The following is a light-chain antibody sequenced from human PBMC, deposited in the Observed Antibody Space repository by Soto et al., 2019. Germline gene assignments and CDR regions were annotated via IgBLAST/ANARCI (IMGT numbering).Light chain of an antibody. Sequence: DIQMTQSPSTLSATVGDRVTITCRASQSISSWLAWYQQKPGKAPKLLIYDASSLQSGVPSRFSGSGSGTEFTLSIISRQPDNFGTYYCEEYNSYTVTFGPGTKVDIK. CDR3: EEYNSYTVT. J-gene: IGKJ3*01. CDR2: DAS. CDR1: QSISSW. V-gene: IGKV1-5*01.